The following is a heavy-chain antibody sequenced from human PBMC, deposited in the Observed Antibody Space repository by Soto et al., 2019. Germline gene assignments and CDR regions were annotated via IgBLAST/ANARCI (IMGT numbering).Heavy chain of an antibody. J-gene: IGHJ4*02. D-gene: IGHD2-21*01. CDR1: GVSISASSYY. CDR3: ARDIASYAYGEGY. Sequence: SETLSLTCTVSGVSISASSYYWGWFRQPPGKGLEWIGTIYYGGSSYSNPSLKSRVTISLDTSKNQFSLTLTSVTAADTAVYYCARDIASYAYGEGYWGQGIQVTVSS. CDR2: IYYGGSS. V-gene: IGHV4-39*02.